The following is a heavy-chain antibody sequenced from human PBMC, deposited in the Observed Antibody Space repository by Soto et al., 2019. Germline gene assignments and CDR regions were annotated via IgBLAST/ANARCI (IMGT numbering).Heavy chain of an antibody. D-gene: IGHD2-2*01. CDR3: AKDTGYQLSGYMDV. CDR2: ISWNSGSI. Sequence: GGSLRLSCAASGFTFDDYAMHWVRQAPGKGLEWVSGISWNSGSIGYADSVKGRFTISRDNAKNSLYLQMNSLRAEDTALYYCAKDTGYQLSGYMDVWGKGTTVTVSS. J-gene: IGHJ6*03. CDR1: GFTFDDYA. V-gene: IGHV3-9*01.